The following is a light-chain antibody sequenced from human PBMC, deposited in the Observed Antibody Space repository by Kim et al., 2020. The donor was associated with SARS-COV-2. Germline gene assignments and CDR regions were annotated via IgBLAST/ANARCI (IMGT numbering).Light chain of an antibody. J-gene: IGKJ3*01. V-gene: IGKV1-39*01. CDR3: QHYYSTPLT. CDR2: GAS. Sequence: ASVGDTVIITCRASLTIRNYLNWYQQKPGKAPKLLIYGASSLDTGVPSRFSGSGSGTEFTLTITSLQPEDFAAYYCQHYYSTPLTFGPGTKVDIK. CDR1: LTIRNY.